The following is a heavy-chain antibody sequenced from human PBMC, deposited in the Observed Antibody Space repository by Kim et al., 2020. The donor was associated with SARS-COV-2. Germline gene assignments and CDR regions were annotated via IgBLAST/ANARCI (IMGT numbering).Heavy chain of an antibody. Sequence: SETLSLTCTVSGGSISVYHWSWIRQSPGRGLEWIGYIYYSGNTNYRPSLKSRVTISIDTSKNQFSLKLRSVTAADTAVYYCARGTYDYVWGSYRFVYWGQGTLVTVSS. D-gene: IGHD3-16*02. J-gene: IGHJ4*02. V-gene: IGHV4-59*01. CDR1: GGSISVYH. CDR3: ARGTYDYVWGSYRFVY. CDR2: IYYSGNT.